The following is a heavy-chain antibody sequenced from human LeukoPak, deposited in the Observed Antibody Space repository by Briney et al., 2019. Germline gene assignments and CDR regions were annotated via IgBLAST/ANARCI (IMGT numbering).Heavy chain of an antibody. J-gene: IGHJ4*02. CDR1: GFTFDDYA. Sequence: GGSLRLSCAASGFTFDDYAMHWVRQAPGKGLEWVSGISWNSGSIGYADSVKGRFTISRDNAKNSLYLQMNSLRSDDTAVYYCARDTPTYYYDSSGYYPFDYWGQGTLVTVSS. CDR2: ISWNSGSI. CDR3: ARDTPTYYYDSSGYYPFDY. D-gene: IGHD3-22*01. V-gene: IGHV3-9*01.